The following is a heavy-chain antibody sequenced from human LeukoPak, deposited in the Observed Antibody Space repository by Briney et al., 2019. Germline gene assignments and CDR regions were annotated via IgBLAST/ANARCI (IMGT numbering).Heavy chain of an antibody. Sequence: ASVKVSCKVSGYTLTELSMHWVRQALGKGLDWMGGFDPEDGETIYAQKFQGRVTMTEDTSTNTAYMELSSLRSEDTAVYYCATGTAYCGGDCYSANFDYWGQGTLVTVSS. CDR2: FDPEDGET. CDR1: GYTLTELS. V-gene: IGHV1-24*01. D-gene: IGHD2-21*02. CDR3: ATGTAYCGGDCYSANFDY. J-gene: IGHJ4*02.